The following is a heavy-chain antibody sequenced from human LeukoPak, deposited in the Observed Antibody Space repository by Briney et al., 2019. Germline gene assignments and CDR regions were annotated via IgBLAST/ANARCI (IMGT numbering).Heavy chain of an antibody. Sequence: QSGGSLRLSCAASGFTFDDYAMHWVRQAPGKGLEWVSGISWNSGSIGYADSVKGRFTISRDNAKNSLYLQMNSLRAEDTASYYCAKDPTLSIAARPYYFDYWGQGTLVTVSS. V-gene: IGHV3-9*01. CDR1: GFTFDDYA. D-gene: IGHD6-6*01. CDR2: ISWNSGSI. J-gene: IGHJ4*02. CDR3: AKDPTLSIAARPYYFDY.